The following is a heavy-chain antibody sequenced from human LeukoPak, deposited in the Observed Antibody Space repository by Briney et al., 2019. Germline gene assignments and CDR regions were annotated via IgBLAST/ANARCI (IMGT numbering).Heavy chain of an antibody. CDR1: GGTFSSYA. CDR2: IIPIFGTA. J-gene: IGHJ3*02. Sequence: ASVKVSCKASGGTFSSYAISWLRQAPGQGLEWMGGIIPIFGTANYAQKFQGRVTITTDESTSTAYMELSSLRSEDTAVYYCARSEMATITYAFDIWGQGTMVTVSS. CDR3: ARSEMATITYAFDI. D-gene: IGHD5-24*01. V-gene: IGHV1-69*05.